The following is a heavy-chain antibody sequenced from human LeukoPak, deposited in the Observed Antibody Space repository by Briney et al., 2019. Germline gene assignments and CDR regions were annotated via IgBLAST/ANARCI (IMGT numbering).Heavy chain of an antibody. CDR2: ISSSSSRI. J-gene: IGHJ3*02. V-gene: IGHV3-48*01. D-gene: IGHD2-21*02. CDR3: ARGLIYCGGDCYRAFDI. Sequence: GGSLRLSCAASGFTFSSHTMNWVRQAPGKGLEWVSYISSSSSRIYYADSVKGRFTISRDNAKNSLYLQMNSLRGEDTAVYYCARGLIYCGGDCYRAFDIWGQGTMVTVSS. CDR1: GFTFSSHT.